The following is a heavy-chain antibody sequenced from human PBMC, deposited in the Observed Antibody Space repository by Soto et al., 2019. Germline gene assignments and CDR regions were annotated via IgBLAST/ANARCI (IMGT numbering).Heavy chain of an antibody. V-gene: IGHV1-18*01. CDR1: GYAFTTYG. CDR3: ARGRYGDY. J-gene: IGHJ4*02. CDR2: ISAHNGNT. D-gene: IGHD1-1*01. Sequence: QVHLVQSGAEVKKPGASVKVSCKGSGYAFTTYGITWVRQAPGQGLEWMGWISAHNGNTNYAQKLQGRVTVTRDTSASTADMWLRSLRSDDTAVYDCARGRYGDYWGEGALVTVSS.